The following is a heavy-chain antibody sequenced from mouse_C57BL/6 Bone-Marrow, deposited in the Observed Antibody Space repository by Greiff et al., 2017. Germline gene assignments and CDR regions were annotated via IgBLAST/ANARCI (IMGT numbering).Heavy chain of an antibody. Sequence: QVQLQQSGAELVKPGASVKLSCKASGYTFTSYWMHWVKQRPEQGLEWIGMIHPNSGSTNYNEKFKSKATLTVDTSSSTAYMQLSSLTSEDSAVDYCARKRVYYGSSPFAYWGQGTLVTVAA. D-gene: IGHD1-1*01. CDR1: GYTFTSYW. CDR3: ARKRVYYGSSPFAY. CDR2: IHPNSGST. V-gene: IGHV1-64*01. J-gene: IGHJ3*01.